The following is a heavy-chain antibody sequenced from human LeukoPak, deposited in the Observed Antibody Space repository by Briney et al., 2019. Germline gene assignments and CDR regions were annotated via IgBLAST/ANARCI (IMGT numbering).Heavy chain of an antibody. Sequence: GASVKVSCKASGYTFTGYFMHWVRQAPGQGLEWMGWINPNSGDTNYAQKFQGRVTMTRDTSISTAYMELSRLRSDDTAVHYCASYYYGSGSSHPFDYWGQGTLVTVSS. D-gene: IGHD3-10*01. V-gene: IGHV1-2*02. CDR3: ASYYYGSGSSHPFDY. CDR2: INPNSGDT. J-gene: IGHJ4*02. CDR1: GYTFTGYF.